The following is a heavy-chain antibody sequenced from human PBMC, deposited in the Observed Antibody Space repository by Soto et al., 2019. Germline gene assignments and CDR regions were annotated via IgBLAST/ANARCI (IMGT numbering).Heavy chain of an antibody. CDR3: ARAVNADAFDI. D-gene: IGHD3-10*01. J-gene: IGHJ3*02. V-gene: IGHV1-8*01. CDR2: MNPNSGNT. CDR1: GYAFTRYD. Sequence: ASVKVSCKASGYAFTRYDINWVRQATGQGLEWMGWMNPNSGNTGYAQKFQGRVTMTRDSSISTAYMEVSSLRFEDTAVYYCARAVNADAFDIWRQGTMVTVSS.